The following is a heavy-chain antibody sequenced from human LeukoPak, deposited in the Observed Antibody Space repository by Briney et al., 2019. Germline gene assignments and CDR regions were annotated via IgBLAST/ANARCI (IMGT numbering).Heavy chain of an antibody. Sequence: GGSLRLSCAASGFTFSSYSMNWVRQAPGKGLEWVSSISSSSSYIYYADSVKGRLTISRDNATNSLYLQMNRLSAEDTAVYYCARVGHCGSCYLLPSAGLDYWGQGTLVTVSS. D-gene: IGHD2-15*01. CDR3: ARVGHCGSCYLLPSAGLDY. J-gene: IGHJ4*02. V-gene: IGHV3-21*01. CDR1: GFTFSSYS. CDR2: ISSSSSYI.